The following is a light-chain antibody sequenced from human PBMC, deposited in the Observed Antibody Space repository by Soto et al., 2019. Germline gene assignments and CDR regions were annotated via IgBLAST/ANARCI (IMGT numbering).Light chain of an antibody. Sequence: QLVLTQSPSASASLGASVKLTCTLSSGHSNYVIAWHQQQPEKGPRYLMKLNSDGSHSKGDGIPDRFSGSSSGAERYPTISSLQSEDEADYYCQTWDTGIRVFGGGTKVTVL. CDR1: SGHSNYV. CDR3: QTWDTGIRV. J-gene: IGLJ2*01. CDR2: LNSDGSH. V-gene: IGLV4-69*01.